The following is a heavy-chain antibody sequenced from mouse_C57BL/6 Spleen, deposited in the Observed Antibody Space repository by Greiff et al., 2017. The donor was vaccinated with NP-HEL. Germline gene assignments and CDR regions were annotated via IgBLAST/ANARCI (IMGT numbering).Heavy chain of an antibody. CDR1: GYSITSGYY. J-gene: IGHJ2*01. CDR3: AREAPYGNSDYFDY. V-gene: IGHV3-6*01. Sequence: DVKLQESGPGLVKPSQSLSLTCSVTGYSITSGYYWNWIRQFPGNKLEWMGYISYDGSNNYNPSLKNRISITRDTSKNQFFLKLNSVTTEDTATYYCAREAPYGNSDYFDYWGQGTTLTVSS. D-gene: IGHD2-1*01. CDR2: ISYDGSN.